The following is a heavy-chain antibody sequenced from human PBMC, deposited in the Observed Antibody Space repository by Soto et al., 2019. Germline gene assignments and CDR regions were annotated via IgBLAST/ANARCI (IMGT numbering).Heavy chain of an antibody. CDR1: GDSVSSNSAA. Sequence: SQTLSLTCAISGDSVSSNSAAWNWIRQSPSRGLEWLGRTYYRSKWYNDYAVSVKSRITINPDTSKNQFSLQLNSVTPEDTAVYYCARDSELTEYYYDSSGSHPQFDIWGQGTMVTVSS. J-gene: IGHJ3*02. D-gene: IGHD3-22*01. CDR2: TYYRSKWYN. V-gene: IGHV6-1*01. CDR3: ARDSELTEYYYDSSGSHPQFDI.